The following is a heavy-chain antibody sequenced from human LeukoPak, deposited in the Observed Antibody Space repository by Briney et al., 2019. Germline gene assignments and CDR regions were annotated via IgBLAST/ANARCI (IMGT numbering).Heavy chain of an antibody. J-gene: IGHJ4*02. CDR3: AKDPKSGGGMTFFDY. Sequence: GGSLRLSCAASGFTVSSNYMSWVRQAPWKGLEWVSVIYSGGSTYYADSVKGRFTISRDNSKNTLYLQMNSLRAEDTAVYYCAKDPKSGGGMTFFDYWGQGTLVTVSS. D-gene: IGHD2-15*01. CDR2: IYSGGST. V-gene: IGHV3-66*01. CDR1: GFTVSSNY.